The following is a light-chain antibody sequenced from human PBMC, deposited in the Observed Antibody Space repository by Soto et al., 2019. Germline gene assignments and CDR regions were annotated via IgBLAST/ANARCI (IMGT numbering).Light chain of an antibody. CDR3: LHDYNYPYT. Sequence: AIQMTQSPSSLSASVAVRVTITCRASQGIRIDLGWYQQPPGKAPKLLLYATSSLQSGAPSRFSSSCARTVFPATISILQADDATSYYHLHDYNYPYTFGQGTKVDIK. J-gene: IGKJ2*01. CDR2: ATS. V-gene: IGKV1-6*01. CDR1: QGIRID.